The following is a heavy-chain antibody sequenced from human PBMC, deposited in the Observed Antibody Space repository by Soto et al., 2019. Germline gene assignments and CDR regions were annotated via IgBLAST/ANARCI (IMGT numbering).Heavy chain of an antibody. J-gene: IGHJ6*03. Sequence: ASVKVSCKASGYTFTSYGISWVRQAPGQGLEWMGWISAYNGNTNYAQKLQGRVTMTTDKSTSTAYMELRSLRSDDTAVYYCARVREGCSSTSCSPYYYYMDVWGKGTTVTVSS. CDR1: GYTFTSYG. V-gene: IGHV1-18*01. CDR3: ARVREGCSSTSCSPYYYYMDV. D-gene: IGHD2-2*01. CDR2: ISAYNGNT.